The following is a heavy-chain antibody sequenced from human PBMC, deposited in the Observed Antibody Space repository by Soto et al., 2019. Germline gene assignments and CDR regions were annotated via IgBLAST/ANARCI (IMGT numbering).Heavy chain of an antibody. CDR2: INPNSGGT. J-gene: IGHJ6*02. Sequence: GSVKVSCKASGYTFTGYYMHWVRQAPGQGLEWMGWINPNSGGTNYAQKFQGWVTMTRDTSISTAYMELSRLRSDDTAVYYCARGPLAAAYYYYYGMDVWGQGTTVTVSS. CDR1: GYTFTGYY. CDR3: ARGPLAAAYYYYYGMDV. V-gene: IGHV1-2*04. D-gene: IGHD6-13*01.